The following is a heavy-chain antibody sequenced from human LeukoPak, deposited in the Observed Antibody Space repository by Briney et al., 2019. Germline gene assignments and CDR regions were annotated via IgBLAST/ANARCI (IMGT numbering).Heavy chain of an antibody. V-gene: IGHV3-30-3*01. CDR2: ISYDGSDK. CDR1: GFTFSAYA. Sequence: GRSLRLSCAASGFTFSAYALHWVRQAPSKGLEWVSVISYDGSDKYYADSVKGRFTISRDSSKNTLYLQMNSLRAEDTAVYYCARDLNRYFDYWGQGTLVTVSS. CDR3: ARDLNRYFDY. J-gene: IGHJ4*02.